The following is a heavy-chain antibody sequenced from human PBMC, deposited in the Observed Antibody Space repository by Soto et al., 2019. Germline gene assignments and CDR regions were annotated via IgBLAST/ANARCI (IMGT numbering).Heavy chain of an antibody. CDR2: ISAYNGNT. Sequence: ASVKVSCKASGYTFTSYGISWVRQAPGQGLEWMGWISAYNGNTNYAQKLQGRVTMTTDTSTSTAYMELRSLRSDDTAVYYCARAQAAAGLPYGMGVWGQGTTVTVSS. V-gene: IGHV1-18*04. CDR1: GYTFTSYG. J-gene: IGHJ6*02. CDR3: ARAQAAAGLPYGMGV. D-gene: IGHD6-13*01.